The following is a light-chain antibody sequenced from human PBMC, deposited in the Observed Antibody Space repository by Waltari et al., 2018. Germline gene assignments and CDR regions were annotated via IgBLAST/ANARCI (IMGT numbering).Light chain of an antibody. CDR2: ASS. Sequence: DIQMTQSPSSLSASVGDRVTITCRASQRISSYLNWYQQKPGKDPKLLIYASSSLQSGVPSRFSVSASETDFSLTISSLRPEDFATYYCQQSYSTLGYHLGPGTKLEI. V-gene: IGKV1-39*01. CDR1: QRISSY. CDR3: QQSYSTLGYH. J-gene: IGKJ2*01.